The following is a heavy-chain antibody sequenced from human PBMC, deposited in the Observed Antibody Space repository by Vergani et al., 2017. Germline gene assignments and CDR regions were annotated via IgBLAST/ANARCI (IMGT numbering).Heavy chain of an antibody. Sequence: QVQLQESGPGLVKPSETLSLTCAVSGYSISSGYYWGWIRQPPGKGLEWLGSIYHSGSTYYNPSLKSRVTISVDTSKNQFSLTLTSVTAADTAVYYCASDTHSGQRADRWGQGILVTVTS. CDR1: GYSISSGYY. CDR3: ASDTHSGQRADR. CDR2: IYHSGST. V-gene: IGHV4-38-2*01. D-gene: IGHD6-19*01. J-gene: IGHJ5*02.